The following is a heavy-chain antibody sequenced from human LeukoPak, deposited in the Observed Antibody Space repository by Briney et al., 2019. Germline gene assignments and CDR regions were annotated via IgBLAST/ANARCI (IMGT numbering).Heavy chain of an antibody. Sequence: PGRSLRLSCAASGFTFTSYAMSWVRQAPGKGLEWVSAISGSDYRTYYADSVKGRFTISRDNSKNTLYLQMNSLRAEDTAVYYCAKGGDLMRYYFDYWGQGTLVTVSS. CDR1: GFTFTSYA. CDR3: AKGGDLMRYYFDY. J-gene: IGHJ4*02. D-gene: IGHD2-8*01. V-gene: IGHV3-23*01. CDR2: ISGSDYRT.